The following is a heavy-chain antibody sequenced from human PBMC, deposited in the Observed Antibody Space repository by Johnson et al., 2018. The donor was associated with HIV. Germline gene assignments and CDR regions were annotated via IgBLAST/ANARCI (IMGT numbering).Heavy chain of an antibody. CDR2: ISWKSGST. D-gene: IGHD3-10*01. J-gene: IGHJ3*02. V-gene: IGHV3-53*01. CDR1: GFTVRSNY. Sequence: VQLVESGGGLIQPGGSLRLSCAASGFTVRSNYMSWVRQAPGKGLEWVSGISWKSGSTGYADSVKGRFTISRDNSKNTLYLQMNSLRVEDTAVYYCASEVRGVLDIWGQGTMVTVSS. CDR3: ASEVRGVLDI.